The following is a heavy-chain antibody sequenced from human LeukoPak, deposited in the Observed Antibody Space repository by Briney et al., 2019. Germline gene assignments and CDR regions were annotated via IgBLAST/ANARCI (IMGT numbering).Heavy chain of an antibody. CDR1: GGSISSYY. CDR2: IYYSGST. Sequence: SETLSLTCTVSGGSISSYYWSWIRQPPGKGLEWSGYIYYSGSTNYNPSLKSRVTISVDTSKNQFSLKLSSVTAADTAVYYCARGPYYYDSSGYYRSNWFDPWGQGTLVTVSS. V-gene: IGHV4-59*01. J-gene: IGHJ5*02. CDR3: ARGPYYYDSSGYYRSNWFDP. D-gene: IGHD3-22*01.